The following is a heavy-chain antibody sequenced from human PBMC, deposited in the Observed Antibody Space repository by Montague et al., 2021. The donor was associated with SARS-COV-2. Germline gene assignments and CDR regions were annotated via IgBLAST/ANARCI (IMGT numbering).Heavy chain of an antibody. Sequence: SETLSLTCTVSGGSISRYSFYWGWIRQPPGKGLEWIGTIYYSGTTYYNPSLKSRVTISVDTSKNQFSLNPSSVTAADTAVYYCARPRGVGTYDIWGQGTMVTVSS. CDR2: IYYSGTT. V-gene: IGHV4-39*01. D-gene: IGHD7-27*01. CDR3: ARPRGVGTYDI. CDR1: GGSISRYSFY. J-gene: IGHJ3*02.